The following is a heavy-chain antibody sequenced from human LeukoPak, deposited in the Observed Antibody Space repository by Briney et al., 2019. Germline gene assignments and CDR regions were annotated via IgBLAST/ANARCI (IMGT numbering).Heavy chain of an antibody. J-gene: IGHJ3*02. CDR1: GGSISSGGYY. D-gene: IGHD3-22*01. CDR3: ARSGYSDAFDI. Sequence: SQTLSLTCTVSGGSISSGGYYWRWIRQHPGKGLEWIGYIYYSGSTYYNPSLKSRVTISVDTSKNQFSLKLSSVTAADTAVYYCARSGYSDAFDIWGQGTMVTVSS. CDR2: IYYSGST. V-gene: IGHV4-31*03.